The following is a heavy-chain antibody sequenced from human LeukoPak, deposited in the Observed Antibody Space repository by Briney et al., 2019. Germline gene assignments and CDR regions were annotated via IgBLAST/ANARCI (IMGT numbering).Heavy chain of an antibody. CDR1: GYTLTELS. CDR2: FDPEDGET. D-gene: IGHD3-16*02. CDR3: AVYPLRLGELSMSLSDALDI. Sequence: ASVKVSCKVSGYTLTELSMHWVRQAPGKGLEWMGGFDPEDGETIYAQKFQGRVTMTEDTSTDTAYMELSSLRSEDTVVYYCAVYPLRLGELSMSLSDALDIWGQGTMVTVSS. J-gene: IGHJ3*02. V-gene: IGHV1-24*01.